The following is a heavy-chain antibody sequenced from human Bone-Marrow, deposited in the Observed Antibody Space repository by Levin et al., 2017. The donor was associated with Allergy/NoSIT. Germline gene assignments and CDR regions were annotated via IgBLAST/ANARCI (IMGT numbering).Heavy chain of an antibody. Sequence: KASETLSLTCAVYGGSFSGYYWSWIRQPPGKGLEWIGEINHSGSTNYNPSLKSRVTISVDTSKNQFSLKLSSVTAADTAVYYCARGRVDTAMVLGLYYYYMDVWGKGTTVTVSS. V-gene: IGHV4-34*01. J-gene: IGHJ6*03. CDR1: GGSFSGYY. CDR3: ARGRVDTAMVLGLYYYYMDV. D-gene: IGHD5-18*01. CDR2: INHSGST.